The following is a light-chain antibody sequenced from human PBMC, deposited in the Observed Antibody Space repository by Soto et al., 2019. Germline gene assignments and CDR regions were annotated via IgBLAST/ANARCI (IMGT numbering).Light chain of an antibody. V-gene: IGKV1-9*01. CDR3: QQYESLPIT. J-gene: IGKJ4*01. CDR1: QDIAIY. CDR2: AAS. Sequence: IQLTQSPSSLSASVGDSVTITCRASQDIAIYLAWYQQKPGEAPKLLIYAASTLYGGVPSRFSGSGSGTDFTFTISSLQTEDMATYYCQQYESLPITFGGGTKGDIK.